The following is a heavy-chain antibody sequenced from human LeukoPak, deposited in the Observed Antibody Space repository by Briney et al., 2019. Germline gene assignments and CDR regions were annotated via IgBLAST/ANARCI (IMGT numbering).Heavy chain of an antibody. J-gene: IGHJ4*02. CDR2: ITGSGGST. CDR1: GFTFSSYA. Sequence: GGSLRLSCAASGFTFSSYAMSWVRQAPGKGLEWVSAITGSGGSTYYADSVKGRFTISRDNSKNTLYLQMNSLRAEDTAVYYCAKKGVASIGPSHFDYWGQGTLVTVSS. V-gene: IGHV3-23*01. CDR3: AKKGVASIGPSHFDY. D-gene: IGHD3-22*01.